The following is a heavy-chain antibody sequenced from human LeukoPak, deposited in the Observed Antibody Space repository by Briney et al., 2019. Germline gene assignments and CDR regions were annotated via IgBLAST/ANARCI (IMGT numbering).Heavy chain of an antibody. V-gene: IGHV3-30*03. CDR3: ARDLEDGYNSFVSYFDY. Sequence: QAGGSLRLSCAASGFTFSNYGMHWVRQAPGKGLEWVAVISYDGSNKYYADSVKGRFTISRDNSKNTLYLQMNSLRAEDTAVYYCARDLEDGYNSFVSYFDYWGQGTLVTVSS. J-gene: IGHJ4*02. D-gene: IGHD5-24*01. CDR2: ISYDGSNK. CDR1: GFTFSNYG.